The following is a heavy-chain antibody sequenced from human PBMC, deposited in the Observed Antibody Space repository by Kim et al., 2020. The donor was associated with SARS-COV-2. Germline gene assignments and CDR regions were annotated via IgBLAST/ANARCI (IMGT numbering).Heavy chain of an antibody. J-gene: IGHJ4*02. CDR3: AKDVGWYDY. D-gene: IGHD6-19*01. V-gene: IGHV3-23*01. Sequence: GSTYYADSVKGRFTISRDNSKNTLYLQMNSLRAEDTAVYYCAKDVGWYDYWGQGTLVTVSS. CDR2: GST.